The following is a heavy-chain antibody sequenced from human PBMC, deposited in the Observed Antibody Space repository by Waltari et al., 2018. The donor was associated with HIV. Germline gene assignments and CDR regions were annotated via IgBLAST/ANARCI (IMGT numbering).Heavy chain of an antibody. V-gene: IGHV3-21*01. CDR2: ISTSSSYI. Sequence: EVQLVESGGGLVKPGGSMSLSCAASGFTFSDYYMNLVRQAPGKGLEWFSSISTSSSYIYYSDSVKGRFTISRDNAKNSLYLQMNSLRAEDTAVYYCARGGLGRYSSSWGTYWGQGTLVTVSS. CDR3: ARGGLGRYSSSWGTY. CDR1: GFTFSDYY. J-gene: IGHJ4*02. D-gene: IGHD6-13*01.